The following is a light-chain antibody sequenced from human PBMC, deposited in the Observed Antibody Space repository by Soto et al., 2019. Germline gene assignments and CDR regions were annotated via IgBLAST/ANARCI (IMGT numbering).Light chain of an antibody. CDR1: QSISYY. Sequence: DIQMTQSPSSLSASLGDRVTITCRAIQSISYYLNWYQQKPGKAPKFLISAASTLQSGVPSRFSGSGSGTDFNLTISSLQPEDFATYYCQQTYSTVSITFGQGTRLEIK. CDR2: AAS. CDR3: QQTYSTVSIT. J-gene: IGKJ5*01. V-gene: IGKV1-39*01.